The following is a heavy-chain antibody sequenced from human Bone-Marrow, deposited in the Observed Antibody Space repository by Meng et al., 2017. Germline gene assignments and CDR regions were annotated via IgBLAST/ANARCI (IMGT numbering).Heavy chain of an antibody. CDR3: ARDQPRKWELGSLVDV. Sequence: QVQLVQSGAEVKKPGASVTVSCKASGYTFTSYGISWVRQAPGQGLEWMGWISAYNGNTNYAQKLQGRVTMTTGTSTSTAYMELRSLRSDDTAVYYCARDQPRKWELGSLVDVWGQGTTVTVSS. CDR1: GYTFTSYG. CDR2: ISAYNGNT. J-gene: IGHJ6*02. V-gene: IGHV1-18*01. D-gene: IGHD1-26*01.